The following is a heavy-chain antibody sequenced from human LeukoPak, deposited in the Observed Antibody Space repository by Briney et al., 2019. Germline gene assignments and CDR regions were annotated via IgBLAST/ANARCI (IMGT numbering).Heavy chain of an antibody. CDR2: IYYSGST. J-gene: IGHJ4*02. D-gene: IGHD3-9*01. Sequence: SETLSLTCTVSGGSISSYYWSWIRQPPGKGLEWIGYIYYSGSTNYNPSLKSRVTISVDTSKNQFSLKLSSVTAADTAVYYCARRITIFEYYFDYWGQGTLVTVSS. CDR3: ARRITIFEYYFDY. CDR1: GGSISSYY. V-gene: IGHV4-59*12.